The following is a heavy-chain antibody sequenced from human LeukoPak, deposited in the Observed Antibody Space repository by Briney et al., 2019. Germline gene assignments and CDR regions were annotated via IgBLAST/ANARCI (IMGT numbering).Heavy chain of an antibody. CDR1: GFTFSSYS. CDR3: ARAVYSSSSGYYSYYMDV. D-gene: IGHD6-6*01. Sequence: PGGSLRLSCAASGFTFSSYSMNWVRQAPGKGLEWVSYISSSSSTIYYADSVKGRFTISRDNAKNSLYLQMNSLRAEDTAVYYCARAVYSSSSGYYSYYMDVWGKGTTVTVSS. J-gene: IGHJ6*03. V-gene: IGHV3-48*01. CDR2: ISSSSSTI.